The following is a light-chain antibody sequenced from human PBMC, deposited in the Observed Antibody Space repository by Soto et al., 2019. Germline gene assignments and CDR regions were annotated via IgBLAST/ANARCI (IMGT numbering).Light chain of an antibody. CDR3: AAWDDSLMGPV. Sequence: QSVLTQPPSASGTPGQRVTISCSGTNSNIGHNYVYWYQQLPRAAPKLLIFNNNQRPSGVPDRFSGSKSGTSASLAISGLRSEDEADYYCAAWDDSLMGPVFGGGNKLTXL. V-gene: IGLV1-47*02. CDR1: NSNIGHNY. J-gene: IGLJ3*02. CDR2: NNN.